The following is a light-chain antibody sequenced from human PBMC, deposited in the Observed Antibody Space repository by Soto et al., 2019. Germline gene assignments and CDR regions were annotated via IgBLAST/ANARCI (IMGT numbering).Light chain of an antibody. CDR3: QQYGPSGT. CDR2: GAS. V-gene: IGKV3-20*01. CDR1: QSIRSNY. Sequence: EIVLTQSPGTVSLFPGERATLSCGASQSIRSNYLAWYQQKPGQAPRLLIYGASRRATGIPDRFSGSGSGTDFTLTISRLEPEDFAVYYCQQYGPSGTFCQGTKVEIK. J-gene: IGKJ1*01.